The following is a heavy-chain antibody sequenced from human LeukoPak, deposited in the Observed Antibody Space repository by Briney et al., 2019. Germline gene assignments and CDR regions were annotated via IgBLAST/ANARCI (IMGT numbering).Heavy chain of an antibody. CDR2: INPNGDGT. Sequence: ASVKASCKASEYTFTGYYMHWMRQVPGQGLEYMGWINPNGDGTKSAQKFQGRVTMTRDTSITTAFMEVSGLKPDDTAVYYCVTERPSYGFDVWGQGTVVTVSS. CDR1: EYTFTGYY. CDR3: VTERPSYGFDV. V-gene: IGHV1-2*02. J-gene: IGHJ3*01.